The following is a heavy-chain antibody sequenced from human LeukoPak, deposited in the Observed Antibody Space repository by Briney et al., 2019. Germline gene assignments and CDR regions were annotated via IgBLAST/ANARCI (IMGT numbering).Heavy chain of an antibody. D-gene: IGHD4-17*01. CDR3: ARADGDYRAFDI. CDR1: GGSISSGDYY. Sequence: XQTXSLTCTVSGGSISSGDYYWRWIRQPPGKGLEXIGYIYYSGSTYYNPSLKSRVTISVDTSKNQFSLKLSSVTAADTAVYYCARADGDYRAFDIWGQGTMVTVSS. CDR2: IYYSGST. V-gene: IGHV4-30-4*01. J-gene: IGHJ3*02.